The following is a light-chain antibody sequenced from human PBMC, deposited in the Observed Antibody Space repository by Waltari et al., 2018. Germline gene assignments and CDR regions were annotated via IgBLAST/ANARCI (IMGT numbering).Light chain of an antibody. CDR3: CSFASPNPVI. CDR1: SSDIGGYKL. CDR2: EGS. V-gene: IGLV2-23*03. J-gene: IGLJ2*01. Sequence: QSALTQPASVSGSPGQSITISCTGTSSDIGGYKLVSWYQQHPGRAPKLLVYEGSKRPSGVSSRFSGGKAGKTASLTIAGLQAEDEANYYCCSFASPNPVIFGGGTKLTVL.